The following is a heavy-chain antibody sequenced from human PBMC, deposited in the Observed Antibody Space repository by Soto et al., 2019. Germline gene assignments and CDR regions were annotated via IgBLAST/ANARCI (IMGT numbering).Heavy chain of an antibody. CDR2: IIPIFGTA. CDR3: ARCRSGYSYGYPFDY. CDR1: GGTFSSYA. Sequence: ASVKVSCKASGGTFSSYAISWVRQAPGQGLEWMGGIIPIFGTANYAQKFKGRVTITADESTSTAYMELSSLRSEDTAVYYCARCRSGYSYGYPFDYWGQGTLVTVSS. D-gene: IGHD5-18*01. V-gene: IGHV1-69*13. J-gene: IGHJ4*02.